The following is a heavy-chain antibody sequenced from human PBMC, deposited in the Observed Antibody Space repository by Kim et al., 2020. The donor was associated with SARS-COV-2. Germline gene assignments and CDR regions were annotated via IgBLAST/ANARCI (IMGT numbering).Heavy chain of an antibody. CDR2: ISSSSSYI. CDR3: AREGPQGLRYFDWLLYYFDY. J-gene: IGHJ4*02. CDR1: GFTFSSYS. V-gene: IGHV3-21*01. Sequence: GGSLRLSCAASGFTFSSYSMNWVRQAPGKGLEWVSSISSSSSYIYYADSVKGRFTISRDNAKNSLYLQMNSLRAEDTAVYYCAREGPQGLRYFDWLLYYFDYWGQGTLVTVSS. D-gene: IGHD3-9*01.